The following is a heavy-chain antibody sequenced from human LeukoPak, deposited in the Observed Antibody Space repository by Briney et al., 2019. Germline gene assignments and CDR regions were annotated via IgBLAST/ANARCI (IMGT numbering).Heavy chain of an antibody. CDR3: ARSSEGRYYYDSSGYSYYYYYMDV. CDR1: GFTFNSYW. Sequence: GSLRLSCAASGFTFNSYWMSWVRQPPGKGLEWIGSIYYSGSTYYNPSLKSRVTISVDTSKNQFSLKLSSVTAADTAVYYCARSSEGRYYYDSSGYSYYYYYMDVWGKGTTVTISS. D-gene: IGHD3-22*01. CDR2: IYYSGST. V-gene: IGHV4-39*07. J-gene: IGHJ6*03.